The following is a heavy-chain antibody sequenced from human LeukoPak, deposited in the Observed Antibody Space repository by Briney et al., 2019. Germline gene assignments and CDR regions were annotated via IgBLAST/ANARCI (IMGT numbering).Heavy chain of an antibody. V-gene: IGHV1-8*03. CDR2: MNPNSANT. CDR3: ARAIRYQLLSDY. CDR1: GYTFSTYD. D-gene: IGHD2-2*01. Sequence: EASVKVSCKTSGYTFSTYDINWLRRAAGQGLEWMGWMNPNSANTGFAQKFQGRAAITRDTSTATAYLELSSLTSEDTAVYYCARAIRYQLLSDYWGQGTLVTVSS. J-gene: IGHJ4*02.